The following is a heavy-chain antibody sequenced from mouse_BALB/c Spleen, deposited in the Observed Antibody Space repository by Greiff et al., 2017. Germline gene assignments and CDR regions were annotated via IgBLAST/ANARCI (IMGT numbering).Heavy chain of an antibody. J-gene: IGHJ2*01. D-gene: IGHD2-3*01. CDR2: ISYSGST. CDR1: GYSITSDYA. V-gene: IGHV3-2*02. Sequence: EVQLVESGPGLVKPSQSLSLTCTVTGYSITSDYAWNWIRQFPGNKLEWMGYISYSGSTSYNPSLKSRISITRDTSKNQFFLQLNSVTTEDTATYYCARGRWLPHYFDYWGQGTTLTVSS. CDR3: ARGRWLPHYFDY.